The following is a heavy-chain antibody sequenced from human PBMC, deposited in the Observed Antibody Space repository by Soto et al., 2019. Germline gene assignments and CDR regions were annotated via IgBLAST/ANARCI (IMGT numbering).Heavy chain of an antibody. V-gene: IGHV3-33*01. J-gene: IGHJ4*02. D-gene: IGHD4-17*01. Sequence: QVQLVESGGGVVQPGRSLRLSCAASGFTFSSYGMHWVRQAPGKGLEWAAVIWYDGSNTYYADSVKGRFTISRDNSKNTRYLQMNSLRAEDTAVYYCARAADEYGDSPNYWGQGSMVSVSS. CDR2: IWYDGSNT. CDR3: ARAADEYGDSPNY. CDR1: GFTFSSYG.